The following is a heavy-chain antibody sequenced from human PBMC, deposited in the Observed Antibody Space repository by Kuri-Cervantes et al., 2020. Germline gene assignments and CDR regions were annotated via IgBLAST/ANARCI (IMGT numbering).Heavy chain of an antibody. V-gene: IGHV4-59*08. Sequence: SETLSLTCTVSGGSISSYYWSWIRQPPGKGLEWIGYIYYSGSTNYNPSLKSRVTISVDTSKNQFSLKLSSVTAADTAVYYCARQYEYQLLWPYNWFDPWGQGTLVTVSS. CDR2: IYYSGST. CDR3: ARQYEYQLLWPYNWFDP. CDR1: GGSISSYY. D-gene: IGHD2-2*01. J-gene: IGHJ5*02.